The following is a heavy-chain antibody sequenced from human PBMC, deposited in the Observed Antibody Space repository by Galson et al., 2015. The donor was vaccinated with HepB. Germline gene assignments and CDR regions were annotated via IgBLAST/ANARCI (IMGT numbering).Heavy chain of an antibody. D-gene: IGHD3-22*01. V-gene: IGHV1-46*01. J-gene: IGHJ4*02. CDR3: AMGGGYDSSGYRVDY. CDR1: GYTFTSYY. Sequence: SCKASGYTFTSYYMHWVRQAPGQGLEWMGIINPSGGSTSYAQKFQGRVTMTRDTSTSTVYMELSSLRSEDTAVYYCAMGGGYDSSGYRVDYWGQGTLVSVSS. CDR2: INPSGGST.